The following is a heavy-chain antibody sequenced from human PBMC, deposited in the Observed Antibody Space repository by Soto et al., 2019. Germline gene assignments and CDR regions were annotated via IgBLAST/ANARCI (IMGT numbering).Heavy chain of an antibody. CDR1: GYTFTSYC. CDR2: ISAGNGNT. J-gene: IGHJ4*02. Sequence: APVQVPCKASGYTFTSYCISWVRQAPGQRLEWMGQISAGNGNTEYSQKFQGRVTIRRDTSARTVYVELSSLRPEDTAVYYCARDYTVGSPLGYWGQGTLVTVSS. CDR3: ARDYTVGSPLGY. D-gene: IGHD5-12*01. V-gene: IGHV1-18*04.